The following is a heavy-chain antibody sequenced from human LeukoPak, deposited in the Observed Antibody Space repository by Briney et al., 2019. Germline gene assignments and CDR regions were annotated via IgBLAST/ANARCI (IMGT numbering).Heavy chain of an antibody. CDR3: ARDKLPAPWDGMDV. Sequence: GRSLRLSCAASGFTFSSYAMHWVRQAPGKGLEWVAVTSDDGSNNYYADSVKGRFTISRDNSKNTLYLQMNSLRPEDTAVYYCARDKLPAPWDGMDVWGQGTTVTVSS. D-gene: IGHD2-2*01. CDR1: GFTFSSYA. V-gene: IGHV3-30*14. CDR2: TSDDGSNN. J-gene: IGHJ6*02.